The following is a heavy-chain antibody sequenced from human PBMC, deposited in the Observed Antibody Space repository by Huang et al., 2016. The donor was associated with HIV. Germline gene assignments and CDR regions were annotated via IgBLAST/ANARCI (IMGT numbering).Heavy chain of an antibody. CDR3: ARRYNWNYVAHGFDI. V-gene: IGHV3-21*01. Sequence: EVQLVESGGGLVKPGGSLRLSCAAFGFTFSEYAMRWVRQCSGKGLHCVSHISGSSSYISYVDLVKGRFAISRDNAKNLLFLQMNSLRAEDTAVYYCARRYNWNYVAHGFDIWGQGTMVTVSS. CDR1: GFTFSEYA. D-gene: IGHD1-7*01. J-gene: IGHJ3*02. CDR2: ISGSSSYI.